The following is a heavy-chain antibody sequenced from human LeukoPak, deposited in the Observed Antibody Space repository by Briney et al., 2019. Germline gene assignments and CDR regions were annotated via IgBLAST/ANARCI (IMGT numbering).Heavy chain of an antibody. V-gene: IGHV3-7*01. CDR1: GFTFEGPS. J-gene: IGHJ4*02. D-gene: IGHD2-2*01. CDR2: IKHDDSEI. CDR3: ARALDSSSSRYQAFEY. Sequence: PGGSLRPSCVGSGFTFEGPSMTWVRQAPGKGLEWLANIKHDDSEINYVNSVKGRFTISRDNAKNSLYLQMNNLRAEDTAVYYCARALDSSSSRYQAFEYWGQGTLVTVSS.